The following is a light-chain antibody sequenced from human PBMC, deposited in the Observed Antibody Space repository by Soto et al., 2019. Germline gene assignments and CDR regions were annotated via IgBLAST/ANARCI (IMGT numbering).Light chain of an antibody. CDR1: QSVSSS. CDR3: QQRSNWPPTLT. Sequence: IVLTQSPATLSLSPGERATLSCRASQSVSSSLAWYQQNPGQAPRLLIYDASNRATGIPARFSGSGSGTDFTLTISSLEPEDFAVYYCQQRSNWPPTLTFGGGTKVEIK. J-gene: IGKJ4*01. CDR2: DAS. V-gene: IGKV3-11*01.